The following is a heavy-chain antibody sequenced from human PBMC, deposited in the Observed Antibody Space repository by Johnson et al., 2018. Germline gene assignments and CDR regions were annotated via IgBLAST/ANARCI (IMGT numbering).Heavy chain of an antibody. V-gene: IGHV3-11*04. CDR1: GFTFSDYY. J-gene: IGHJ3*02. CDR3: ARVLCFGVSGAFDN. D-gene: IGHD3-10*01. CDR2: ISSTGRTI. Sequence: QVQLVESGGGLVKPGGSLRLSCAASGFTFSDYYMGWIRQAPGKGLEWVSWISSTGRTIYYADSVKGRFTISRDNAKNSLYVQVNSLRAEDTAVYYCARVLCFGVSGAFDNWGQGTIITVSS.